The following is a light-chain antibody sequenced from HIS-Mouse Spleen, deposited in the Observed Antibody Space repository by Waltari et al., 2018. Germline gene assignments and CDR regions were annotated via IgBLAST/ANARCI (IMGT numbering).Light chain of an antibody. CDR2: DVS. J-gene: IGLJ2*01. Sequence: QSALTQPASVSGSPGQSITISCTGTSSDVGGYTYVSRYQHPPGKAPKLMIYDVSNRPSGVSNRFSGSKSGNTASLTISGLQAEDEADYYCSSYTSSSTLVFGGGTKLTVL. CDR3: SSYTSSSTLV. V-gene: IGLV2-14*03. CDR1: SSDVGGYTY.